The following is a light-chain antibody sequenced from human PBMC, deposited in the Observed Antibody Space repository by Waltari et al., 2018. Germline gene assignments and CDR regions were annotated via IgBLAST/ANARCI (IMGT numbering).Light chain of an antibody. CDR3: LVWHSTTDHHGV. CDR2: EDS. V-gene: IGLV3-21*04. Sequence: SYVVTQSPSVSVAPGETARITCGEDNIGSKSVHWYQQRPGQAPVLVISEDSARPAGIPERFSGSNSGNTATLTISWVEADDEADYYCLVWHSTTDHHGVFGGGTKLTVL. CDR1: NIGSKS. J-gene: IGLJ2*01.